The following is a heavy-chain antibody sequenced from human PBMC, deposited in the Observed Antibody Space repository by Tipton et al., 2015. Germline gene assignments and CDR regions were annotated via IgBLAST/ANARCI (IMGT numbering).Heavy chain of an antibody. D-gene: IGHD3-10*01. J-gene: IGHJ4*02. CDR2: IYYSGTT. V-gene: IGHV4-31*03. CDR3: ARTLSYYSGSGSYQGYFDS. CDR1: GRSIKSGGHY. Sequence: TLSLTCTVSGRSIKSGGHYWSWIRHHPGKGLEFIGHIYYSGTTYYNPSLKSRVTISVDTSKNQFSLKVTSATVADSAIYYCARTLSYYSGSGSYQGYFDSWGQGTLITVSS.